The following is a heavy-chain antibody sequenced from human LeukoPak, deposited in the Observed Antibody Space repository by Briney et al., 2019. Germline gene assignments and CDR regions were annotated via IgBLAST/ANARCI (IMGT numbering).Heavy chain of an antibody. CDR2: IKTDGGEK. J-gene: IGHJ4*02. D-gene: IGHD2-15*01. Sequence: GGSLRLSCAASGFTFSSYWMSWVRQAPGKGLEWVANIKTDGGEKYYVDSVKGRFTISRDNAENSLYLQLHSLRAEDTALYYCAKSHRVAANISDFWGQGTLVTVSS. V-gene: IGHV3-7*02. CDR3: AKSHRVAANISDF. CDR1: GFTFSSYW.